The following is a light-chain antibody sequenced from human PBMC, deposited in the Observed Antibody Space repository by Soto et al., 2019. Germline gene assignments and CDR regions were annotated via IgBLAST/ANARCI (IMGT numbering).Light chain of an antibody. CDR3: QQYNDWPPT. V-gene: IGKV3D-15*01. J-gene: IGKJ5*01. Sequence: ETVMTQSPATLSVSPGERATLSCRASQSIRSTLAWFQQRPGQAPRLLIYDASNRATGIPARFSGSGSGTDFTLTISSLEPEDFAVYYCQQYNDWPPTFGQGTRLEIK. CDR1: QSIRST. CDR2: DAS.